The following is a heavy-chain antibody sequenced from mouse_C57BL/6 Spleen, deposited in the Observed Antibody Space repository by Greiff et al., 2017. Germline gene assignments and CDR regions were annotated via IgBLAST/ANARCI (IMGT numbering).Heavy chain of an antibody. Sequence: EVQRVESGGDLVKPGGSLKLSCAASGFTFSSYGMSWVRQTPDKRLEWVATISSGGSYTYYPDSVKGRFTISRDNAKNTLYLQMSSLKSEDTAMYYCARAYSGYFDYWGQGTTLTVSS. CDR1: GFTFSSYG. V-gene: IGHV5-6*01. CDR2: ISSGGSYT. D-gene: IGHD1-1*01. J-gene: IGHJ2*01. CDR3: ARAYSGYFDY.